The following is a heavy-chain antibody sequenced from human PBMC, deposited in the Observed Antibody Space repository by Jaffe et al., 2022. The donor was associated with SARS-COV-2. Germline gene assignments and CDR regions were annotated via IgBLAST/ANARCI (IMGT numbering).Heavy chain of an antibody. Sequence: EVQLLESGGGLVQPGGSLRLSCAASGFTFSSYAMSWVRQAPGKGLEWVSAISGSGGSTYYADSVKGRFTISRDNSKNTLYLQMNSLRAEDTAVYYCAKDLFLLGLIVTVFDYWGQGTLVTVSS. J-gene: IGHJ4*02. CDR2: ISGSGGST. CDR1: GFTFSSYA. V-gene: IGHV3-23*01. D-gene: IGHD3-22*01. CDR3: AKDLFLLGLIVTVFDY.